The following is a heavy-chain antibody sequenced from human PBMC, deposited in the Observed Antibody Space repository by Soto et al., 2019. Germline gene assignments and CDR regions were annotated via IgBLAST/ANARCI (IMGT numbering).Heavy chain of an antibody. D-gene: IGHD2-2*01. J-gene: IGHJ4*02. CDR1: GFTFSSYA. CDR2: ISYDGSNK. V-gene: IGHV3-30-3*01. CDR3: ARAGSVTALDY. Sequence: QVPLVESGGGVVQPGRSLRLSCAASGFTFSSYAMHWVRQAPGKGLEWVAVISYDGSNKYYADSVKGRFTISRDNSKNTLYLQMNSLRAEDTAVYYCARAGSVTALDYWGQGTLVTVSS.